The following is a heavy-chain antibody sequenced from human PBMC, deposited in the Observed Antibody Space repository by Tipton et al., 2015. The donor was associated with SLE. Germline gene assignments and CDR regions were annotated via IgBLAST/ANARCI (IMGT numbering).Heavy chain of an antibody. CDR3: ARDSYDSSGYYPDAFDI. CDR2: INHSGST. Sequence: TLSLTCTVSGGSISSSSYYWSWIRQPPGKGLEWIGEINHSGSTNYNPSLKSRVTISVDTSKNQFSLKLSSVTAADTAVYYCARDSYDSSGYYPDAFDIWGQGTMVTVSS. V-gene: IGHV4-39*07. D-gene: IGHD3-22*01. J-gene: IGHJ3*02. CDR1: GGSISSSSYY.